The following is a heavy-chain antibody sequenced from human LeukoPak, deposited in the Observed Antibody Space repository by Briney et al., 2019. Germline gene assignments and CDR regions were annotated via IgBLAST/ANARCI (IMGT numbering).Heavy chain of an antibody. CDR2: ISDRGRT. V-gene: IGHV4-34*01. Sequence: PSETLSLTCAVYGGSVRGYYWSWIRQPPGKGLEWIGEISDRGRTHYNPSLESRVSMSVGTSKNQFALQLNSVTAADTAVYYCARVPLRFLEPFDYWGQGILVTVSS. CDR3: ARVPLRFLEPFDY. D-gene: IGHD3-3*01. CDR1: GGSVRGYY. J-gene: IGHJ4*02.